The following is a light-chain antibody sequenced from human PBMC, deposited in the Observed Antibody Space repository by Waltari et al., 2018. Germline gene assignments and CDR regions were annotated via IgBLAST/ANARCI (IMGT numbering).Light chain of an antibody. CDR1: SSDVGDSYY. V-gene: IGLV2-11*01. J-gene: IGLJ3*02. CDR3: SSYAGSSTLV. Sequence: QSALTQPRSVSGSPGQSVTISCTGTSSDVGDSYYVSWYQQNPGKAPKLMIYDVNNRPSGVPYRFSCSKSGNTASLTISGLQPEDEADYYCSSYAGSSTLVFGGGTKLTVL. CDR2: DVN.